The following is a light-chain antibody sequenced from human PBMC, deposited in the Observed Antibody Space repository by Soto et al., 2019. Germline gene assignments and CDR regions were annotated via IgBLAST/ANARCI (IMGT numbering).Light chain of an antibody. CDR2: DVG. Sequence: QPASVSGSPGQSITISCTGTSSDIGTYNFVSWYQVHPGRAPKLIIHDVGDRPSGVSNRFSGSKSGNTASLTISGLQPEDEADYYCSSYRSTTTVFGTGTKVTVL. V-gene: IGLV2-14*01. J-gene: IGLJ1*01. CDR1: SSDIGTYNF. CDR3: SSYRSTTTV.